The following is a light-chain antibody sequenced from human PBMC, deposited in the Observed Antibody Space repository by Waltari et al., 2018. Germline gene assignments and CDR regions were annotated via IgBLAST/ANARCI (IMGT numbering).Light chain of an antibody. CDR2: EVT. J-gene: IGLJ2*01. Sequence: QSALTQPPSASGSPGQSVTISCTGTSSDVGGYDLVSWYQQHPGKAPKLMISEVTKRPSGVPDRCSRSKSGNTASLTVSGLQAEDEADYYCSSYAGSKNLVFGGGTKLTVL. CDR1: SSDVGGYDL. V-gene: IGLV2-8*01. CDR3: SSYAGSKNLV.